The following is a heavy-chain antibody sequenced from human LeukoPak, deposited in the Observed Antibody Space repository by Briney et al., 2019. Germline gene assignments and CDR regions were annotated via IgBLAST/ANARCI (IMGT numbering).Heavy chain of an antibody. CDR2: ISGSGGDK. CDR3: AKDCLTGSDGYFDY. V-gene: IGHV3-23*01. D-gene: IGHD3-9*01. CDR1: GFSFSIYA. J-gene: IGHJ4*02. Sequence: PGGSLRLSCAASGFSFSIYAMSWVRQAPGKGLEWVSTISGSGGDKYYADSVKGRFTISRDNSKNTLYLQMNSLRAEDTAVYYCAKDCLTGSDGYFDYWGLGALVTVSS.